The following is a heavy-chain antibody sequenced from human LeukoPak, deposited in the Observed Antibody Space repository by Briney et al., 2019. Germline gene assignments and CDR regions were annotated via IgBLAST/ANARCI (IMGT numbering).Heavy chain of an antibody. D-gene: IGHD5-12*01. CDR3: ARSLIYSGYDYYFDY. CDR2: IYYSGST. CDR1: GGSISSSSYY. V-gene: IGHV4-39*01. J-gene: IGHJ4*02. Sequence: SSETLSLTCTVSGGSISSSSYYWGWIRQPPGKGLEWIGSIYYSGSTYYNPSLKSRVTISVDTSKNQFSLKLSSVTAADTAVYYCARSLIYSGYDYYFDYGGQGTLVTVSS.